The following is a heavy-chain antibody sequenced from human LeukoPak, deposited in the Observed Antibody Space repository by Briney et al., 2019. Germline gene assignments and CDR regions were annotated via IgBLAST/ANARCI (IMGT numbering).Heavy chain of an antibody. J-gene: IGHJ4*02. CDR2: IIPIFGTG. V-gene: IGHV1-69*13. CDR1: GGTFSSHA. D-gene: IGHD5-18*01. CDR3: ARDSTTYSYGYYFDY. Sequence: SVKVSCKASGGTFSSHAISWVRQAPGQGLEWMGGIIPIFGTGHYAQRFQGRVTITADESTSTAYMELSSLRSEDTAVYYCARDSTTYSYGYYFDYWGQGTLVTVSS.